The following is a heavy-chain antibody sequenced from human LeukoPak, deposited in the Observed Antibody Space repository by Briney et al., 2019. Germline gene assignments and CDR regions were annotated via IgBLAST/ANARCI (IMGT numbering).Heavy chain of an antibody. V-gene: IGHV1-69*13. CDR2: IIPIFGTA. D-gene: IGHD6-19*01. CDR3: ARSSSGYSSGWYYFDY. J-gene: IGHJ4*02. Sequence: SVTVSCTASGGTFSSYAISWVRQAPGQGLEWMGGIIPIFGTANYAQKFQGRVTITADESTSTAYMELSSLRSEDTAVYYCARSSSGYSSGWYYFDYWGQGTLVTVSS. CDR1: GGTFSSYA.